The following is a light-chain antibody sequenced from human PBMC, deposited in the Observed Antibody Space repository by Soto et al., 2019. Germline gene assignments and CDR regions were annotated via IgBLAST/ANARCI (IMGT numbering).Light chain of an antibody. CDR1: QSIRSY. V-gene: IGKV3-11*01. CDR2: DAS. Sequence: EIVLTQSPATLSLSPGERATLSCRASQSIRSYLAWYQQKPGQAPRLLIYDASNRATGIPARFSGSGSGTDFTLTISSLEPDHFAVYYCQHRSDWPPWTFGQGTRVEIK. J-gene: IGKJ1*01. CDR3: QHRSDWPPWT.